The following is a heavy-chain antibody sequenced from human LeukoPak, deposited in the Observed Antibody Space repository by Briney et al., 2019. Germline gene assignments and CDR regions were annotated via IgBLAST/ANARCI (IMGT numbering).Heavy chain of an antibody. J-gene: IGHJ3*02. CDR3: ARDRELSYGDTLGWAFDI. CDR2: INPSGGST. V-gene: IGHV1-46*01. D-gene: IGHD4-17*01. CDR1: GYTFTSYY. Sequence: ASVKVSCKASGYTFTSYYMHWVRQAPRQGLEWMGIINPSGGSTSYAQKFQGRVTMTRDTSTSTVYMELSSLRSEDTAVYYCARDRELSYGDTLGWAFDIWGQGTMVTVSS.